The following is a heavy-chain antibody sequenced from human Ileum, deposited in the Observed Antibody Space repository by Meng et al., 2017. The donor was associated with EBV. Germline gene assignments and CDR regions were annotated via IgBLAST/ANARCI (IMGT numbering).Heavy chain of an antibody. J-gene: IGHJ4*02. CDR1: GSSIGSCYR. D-gene: IGHD3-10*01. CDR2: NYHGGST. V-gene: IGHV4-4*02. Sequence: DSGPGVVKPSGSLSLSCAVSGSSIGSCYRYTWGHPPPEQGVEGLGVNYHGGSTNYTQSLKCRLTLSGDNSKSKFSLELITVTAADTAVYYCARGRRFGSGRYDLDYWGQGTLVTVSS. CDR3: ARGRRFGSGRYDLDY.